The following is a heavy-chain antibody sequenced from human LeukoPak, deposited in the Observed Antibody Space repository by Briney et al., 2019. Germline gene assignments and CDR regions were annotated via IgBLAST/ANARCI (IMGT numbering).Heavy chain of an antibody. CDR3: ATTSIVVPALTSFDP. V-gene: IGHV1-24*01. Sequence: GASVKVSCKVSGYTLTELSMHWVRQAPGKGLEWMGGFDPEDGETIYAQKFQGRVTMTEDTSTDTAYMELSSLRSEDTAAYYCATTSIVVPALTSFDPWGQGTLVTVSS. D-gene: IGHD2-2*01. CDR2: FDPEDGET. J-gene: IGHJ5*02. CDR1: GYTLTELS.